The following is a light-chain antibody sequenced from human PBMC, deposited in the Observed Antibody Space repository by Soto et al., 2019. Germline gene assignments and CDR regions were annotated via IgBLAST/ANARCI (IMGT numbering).Light chain of an antibody. CDR1: SSDVGGYNS. J-gene: IGLJ3*02. CDR2: DVS. V-gene: IGLV2-14*01. Sequence: QSALTQPASVSESPGQSITISCTGTSSDVGGYNSVSWYQQYPGKAPKLLIYDVSNRPSGVSNRFSGSKSGSTASLTISGLQPEDEADYYCNSYTNSRTGVFGGGTKLTVL. CDR3: NSYTNSRTGV.